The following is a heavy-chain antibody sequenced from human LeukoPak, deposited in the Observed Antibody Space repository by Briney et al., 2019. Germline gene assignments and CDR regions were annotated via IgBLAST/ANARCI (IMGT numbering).Heavy chain of an antibody. Sequence: GGSLRLSCAASGFTFNSYGMHWVRQAPGKGLEWVAVISYDGSNKYYADSVKGRFTVSRDNSKNTLYLQMNSLRAEDTAVYSCAKLSNRVYNYAYFDSWGQGTLITVSS. V-gene: IGHV3-30*18. D-gene: IGHD5-18*01. CDR2: ISYDGSNK. J-gene: IGHJ4*02. CDR3: AKLSNRVYNYAYFDS. CDR1: GFTFNSYG.